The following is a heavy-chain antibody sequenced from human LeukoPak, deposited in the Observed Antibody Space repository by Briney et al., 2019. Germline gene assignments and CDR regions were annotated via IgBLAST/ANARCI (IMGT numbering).Heavy chain of an antibody. V-gene: IGHV1-69*04. Sequence: HRASVKVSCKASGYTFASYGISWVRQAPGQGLEWMGRIIPILGIANYAQKFQGRVTITADKSTSTAYMELSSLRSEDTAVYYCARDPDGSSSWHFDYWGQGTLVTVSS. CDR1: GYTFASYG. J-gene: IGHJ4*02. CDR2: IIPILGIA. CDR3: ARDPDGSSSWHFDY. D-gene: IGHD6-13*01.